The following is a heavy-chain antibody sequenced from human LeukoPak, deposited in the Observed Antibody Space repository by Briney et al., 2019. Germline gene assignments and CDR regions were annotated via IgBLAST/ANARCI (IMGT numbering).Heavy chain of an antibody. Sequence: PSETLSLTCTVSGGSISSSSYYWGWIRQPPGKGLEWIGSIYYSGSTNYNPSLKSRVTISVDTSKNQFSLRLSSVTDADTAVYYCANTHIAAPPFDYWGQGTLVTVSS. V-gene: IGHV4-39*07. J-gene: IGHJ4*02. CDR2: IYYSGST. CDR1: GGSISSSSYY. CDR3: ANTHIAAPPFDY. D-gene: IGHD6-6*01.